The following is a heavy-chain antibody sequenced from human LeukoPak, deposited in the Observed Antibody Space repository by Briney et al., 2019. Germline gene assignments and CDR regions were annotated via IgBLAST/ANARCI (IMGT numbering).Heavy chain of an antibody. CDR1: GFTFSSYS. V-gene: IGHV3-21*01. Sequence: GGSLRLSCAASGFTFSSYSMNWVRQAPGKGLEWVSSISSSSSYIYYADSVKGRFTISRDNAKNSLYLQMNSPRAEDTAVYYCARTPSGDYTGYWGQGTLVTVSS. CDR2: ISSSSSYI. J-gene: IGHJ4*02. D-gene: IGHD4-17*01. CDR3: ARTPSGDYTGY.